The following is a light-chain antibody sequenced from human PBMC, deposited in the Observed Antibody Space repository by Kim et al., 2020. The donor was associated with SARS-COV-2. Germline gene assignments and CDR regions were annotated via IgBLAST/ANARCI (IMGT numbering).Light chain of an antibody. J-gene: IGLJ3*02. CDR2: TNN. CDR1: SSNIGSNT. V-gene: IGLV1-44*01. CDR3: AAWEDSLRGV. Sequence: QSVLTQPPSASGTPGQRVTISCSGSSSNIGSNTVNWYQQLPGTAPKLLIYTNNQRPSGVPDRFSGSKSGTSASLPISGLQSEDEADYYCAAWEDSLRGVFGGGTQLTVL.